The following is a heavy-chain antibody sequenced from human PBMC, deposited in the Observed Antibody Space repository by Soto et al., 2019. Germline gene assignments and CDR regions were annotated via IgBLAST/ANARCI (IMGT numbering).Heavy chain of an antibody. V-gene: IGHV3-7*03. CDR1: GCNYGAYY. J-gene: IGHJ1*01. CDR3: EALNWEGPATGP. CDR2: IKDDGTKT. D-gene: IGHD2-8*02. Sequence: PGRPNRLPSSASGCNYGAYYRHRVLQAPGKGLEWVANIKDDGTKTFYADSVRGRFTISRDNAKNSLYLQMNSLRAEDTALYDCEALNWEGPATGPWGRGSLDTVTS.